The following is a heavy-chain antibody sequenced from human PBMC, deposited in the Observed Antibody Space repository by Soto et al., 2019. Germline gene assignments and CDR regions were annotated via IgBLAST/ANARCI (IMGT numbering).Heavy chain of an antibody. D-gene: IGHD4-17*01. CDR3: TSLYYGH. V-gene: IGHV3-15*01. Sequence: GGSLRLSCAASEFTFTNAWMSWVRQAPGKGLEWVGRIKSKTAGGTTDYAAPVQGRFTISRDESRNTLYLQMNSLKTEDTAVYYCTSLYYGHWGQGTLVTVSS. J-gene: IGHJ4*02. CDR1: EFTFTNAW. CDR2: IKSKTAGGTT.